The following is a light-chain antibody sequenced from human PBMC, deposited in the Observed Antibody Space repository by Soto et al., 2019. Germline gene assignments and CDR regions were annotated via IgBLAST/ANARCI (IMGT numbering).Light chain of an antibody. CDR3: QQYDNIPLT. J-gene: IGKJ4*01. CDR1: QDISNY. V-gene: IGKV1-33*01. CDR2: DAS. Sequence: DIQMTQSPSSLSASVGDRVTITCQASQDISNYLNWYQQKPGKAPKLLIYDASNLETGVPSRFSGSGSGTDFTFTIRSLQPEDIATYSCQQYDNIPLTFGGGTKVDIK.